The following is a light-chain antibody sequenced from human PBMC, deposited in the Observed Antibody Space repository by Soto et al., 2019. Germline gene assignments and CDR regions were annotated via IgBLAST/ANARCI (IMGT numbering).Light chain of an antibody. CDR2: DVS. V-gene: IGLV2-14*01. J-gene: IGLJ1*01. Sequence: QSVLTQPASVSGSPGQSITISCTGTSSDVGGYNYVSWYQQHPGKAPKLMIYDVSNRPSGVSNRFSGSKSGNTASLTIFGLQAEDEADYYCSSYTSSSTPVVFGTGTKVTVL. CDR1: SSDVGGYNY. CDR3: SSYTSSSTPVV.